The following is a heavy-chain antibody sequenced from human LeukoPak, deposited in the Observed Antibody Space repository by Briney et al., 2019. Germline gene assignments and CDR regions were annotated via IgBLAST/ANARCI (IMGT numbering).Heavy chain of an antibody. CDR2: INTNTGNP. CDR1: VYTFTNFA. D-gene: IGHD3-22*01. V-gene: IGHV7-4-1*02. Sequence: ASVKLSCTASVYTFTNFAINWVRQAPGQGLGWMGWINTNTGNPTYAQAFPGRFVFSLDTSVSTAYLQISSLKAEDTAVYYCARGDLLLDYWGQGTLVTVSS. CDR3: ARGDLLLDY. J-gene: IGHJ4*02.